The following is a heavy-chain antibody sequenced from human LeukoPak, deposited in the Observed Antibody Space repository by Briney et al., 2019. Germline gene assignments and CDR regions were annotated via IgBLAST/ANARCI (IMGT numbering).Heavy chain of an antibody. D-gene: IGHD2-15*01. CDR2: ILYDGRYK. J-gene: IGHJ4*02. CDR3: AKDPPHCSGGSCYTTTFDY. CDR1: GFTFSNYG. Sequence: GGSLRLSCAASGFTFSNYGMHWVRQAPGKGLEWVALILYDGRYKYYADSVKGRFTISRDNSNNTLYLRMNSLRAEDTAVYYCAKDPPHCSGGSCYTTTFDYWGQGTLVTVSS. V-gene: IGHV3-30*02.